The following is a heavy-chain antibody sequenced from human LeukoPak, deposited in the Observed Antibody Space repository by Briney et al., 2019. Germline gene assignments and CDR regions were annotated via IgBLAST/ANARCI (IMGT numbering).Heavy chain of an antibody. CDR1: GGSLSGYY. J-gene: IGHJ4*02. D-gene: IGHD3-3*02. CDR3: ALKGSYLGY. V-gene: IGHV4-34*01. Sequence: SETLSLTCAVYGGSLSGYYWGWVRHPPGKGLEWIGEINHIGSTNYHPSLKRRATIPVDTSKNQLSRKLSSVDPADPPVNSRALKGSYLGYWGRGTRVSVSS. CDR2: INHIGST.